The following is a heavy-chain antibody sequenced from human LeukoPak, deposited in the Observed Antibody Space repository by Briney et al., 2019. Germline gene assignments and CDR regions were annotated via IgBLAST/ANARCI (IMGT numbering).Heavy chain of an antibody. CDR3: ARMGETYYYDSSGYSEVTVFDY. J-gene: IGHJ4*02. CDR2: INPNSGGT. CDR1: GYTLTGYY. V-gene: IGHV1-2*04. Sequence: ASVKVSCKASGYTLTGYYMHWVRQVPGQGLEWMGWINPNSGGTNYAQKFQGWVTMTRDTSISTAYMELSSLRSEDTAVYYCARMGETYYYDSSGYSEVTVFDYWGQGTLVTVSS. D-gene: IGHD3-22*01.